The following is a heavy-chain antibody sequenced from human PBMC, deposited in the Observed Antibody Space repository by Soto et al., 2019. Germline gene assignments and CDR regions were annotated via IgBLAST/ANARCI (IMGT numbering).Heavy chain of an antibody. CDR2: IKQDGSEK. J-gene: IGHJ6*02. V-gene: IGHV3-7*01. Sequence: GGSLRLSCAASGFTFSSYWMSWVRQAPGKGLEWVANIKQDGSEKYYVDSVKGRFTISRDNAKNSLYLQMNSLRAEDTAVYYCARGAPQEKYYYYGMDVWGQETTVTVSS. CDR3: ARGAPQEKYYYYGMDV. CDR1: GFTFSSYW.